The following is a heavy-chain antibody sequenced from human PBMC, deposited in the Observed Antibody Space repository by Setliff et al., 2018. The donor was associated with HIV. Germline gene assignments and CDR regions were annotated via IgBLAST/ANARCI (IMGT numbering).Heavy chain of an antibody. CDR3: ARRYCSSTSCYYYYYYYMDV. CDR2: IFHSGST. Sequence: SETLSLTCTVSGGSISSGSYYWGWIRQPPGKGLEWIGSIFHSGSTYYAPSLQSRVTISIDKARDQFSLKLSSVTAADTAVYYCARRYCSSTSCYYYYYYYMDVWGKGTTVTVSS. J-gene: IGHJ6*03. CDR1: GGSISSGSYY. D-gene: IGHD2-2*01. V-gene: IGHV4-39*07.